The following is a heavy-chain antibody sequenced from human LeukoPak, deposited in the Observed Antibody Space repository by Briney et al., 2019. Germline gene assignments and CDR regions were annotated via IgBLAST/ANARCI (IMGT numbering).Heavy chain of an antibody. D-gene: IGHD6-19*01. Sequence: GASVKVSCKASGYTFTGYYMHWVRQAPGQGLEWMGWISAYNGNTNYAQKLQGRVTMTTDTSTRTAYMELRSLRSDDTAVYYCARDLSSSSGWDSEKDYWGQGTLVTVSS. CDR1: GYTFTGYY. V-gene: IGHV1-18*04. J-gene: IGHJ4*02. CDR2: ISAYNGNT. CDR3: ARDLSSSSGWDSEKDY.